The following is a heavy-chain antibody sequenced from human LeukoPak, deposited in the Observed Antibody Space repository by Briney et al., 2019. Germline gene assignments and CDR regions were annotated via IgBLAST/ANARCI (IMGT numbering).Heavy chain of an antibody. CDR2: ISGSGGST. CDR1: GFTFNNYA. Sequence: PGGSLRLSCAASGFTFNNYAMTWVRQAPGKGLEWVSTISGSGGSTYYADSVTGRFSISRDNSKNTLYVQMNSLRAEDTAVYYCARDYGQFFLWWGQGTLVTVSS. V-gene: IGHV3-23*01. J-gene: IGHJ4*02. CDR3: ARDYGQFFLW. D-gene: IGHD2/OR15-2a*01.